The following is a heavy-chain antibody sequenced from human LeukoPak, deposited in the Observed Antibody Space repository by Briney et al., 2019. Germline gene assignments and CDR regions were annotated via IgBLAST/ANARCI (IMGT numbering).Heavy chain of an antibody. CDR3: ARAQCGGDCYPLYYYYGMDV. V-gene: IGHV4-59*08. J-gene: IGHJ6*02. Sequence: SETLSLTCTVSGGSISSYYWSWIRQPPWKGREWIGYIYYSGSTNYNPSLKSRVTISVDTSKNQFSLKLSSVTAADTAVYYCARAQCGGDCYPLYYYYGMDVWGQGTTVTVSS. D-gene: IGHD2-21*02. CDR2: IYYSGST. CDR1: GGSISSYY.